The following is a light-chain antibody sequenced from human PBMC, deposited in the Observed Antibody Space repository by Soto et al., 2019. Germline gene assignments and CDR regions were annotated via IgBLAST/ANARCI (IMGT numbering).Light chain of an antibody. J-gene: IGLJ2*01. CDR3: QSYDSSLSGVV. CDR2: GNS. CDR1: SSNIGAGYD. Sequence: QSVLTQPPSVSGAPGQRVTISCTGSSSNIGAGYDVHWYQQLPGTAPKLLIYGNSNRPSGVPDRFSGSKSGTSASLAITGRQAEDEADYYCQSYDSSLSGVVFGGGTQLTVL. V-gene: IGLV1-40*01.